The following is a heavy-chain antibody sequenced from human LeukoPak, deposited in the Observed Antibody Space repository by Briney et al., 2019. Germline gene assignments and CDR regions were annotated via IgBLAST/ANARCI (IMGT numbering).Heavy chain of an antibody. CDR1: GGSMSSGSYY. CDR2: INHSGST. D-gene: IGHD3-22*01. Sequence: SETLSLTCTVSGGSMSSGSYYWGWVRQPPGKGLEWIGEINHSGSTNYNPSLKSRVTISVDTSKNQFSLKLSSVTAADTAVYYCARARGAWDSSGLAYFDYWGQGTLVTVSS. CDR3: ARARGAWDSSGLAYFDY. V-gene: IGHV4-39*07. J-gene: IGHJ4*02.